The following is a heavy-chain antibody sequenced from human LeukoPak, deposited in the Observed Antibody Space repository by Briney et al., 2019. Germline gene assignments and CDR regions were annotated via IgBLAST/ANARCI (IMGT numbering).Heavy chain of an antibody. D-gene: IGHD6-19*01. Sequence: SETLSLTCTVSGGSISDSNYFWGWIRQPPGKGLEWIGNIYYSGSISYNPSLKSRVTISVDTSKNQFSLKLSSVTAADTAKYYCATFDRRVQWLAFDYWGQGTLVTVSS. CDR2: IYYSGSI. CDR1: GGSISDSNYF. CDR3: ATFDRRVQWLAFDY. V-gene: IGHV4-39*01. J-gene: IGHJ4*02.